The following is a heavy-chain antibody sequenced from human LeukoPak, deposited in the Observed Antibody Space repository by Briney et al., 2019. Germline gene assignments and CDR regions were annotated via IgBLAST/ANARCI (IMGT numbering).Heavy chain of an antibody. D-gene: IGHD2-21*02. CDR1: GYTFTSYG. Sequence: ASVKVSCKASGYTFTSYGISWVRQATGQGLDWMGWISAYNGNTNYAQKLQGRVTMTTDTSTSTAYMELRSLRSDDTAVYYCARGRQVVVTANSLDYWGQGTLVTVSS. CDR3: ARGRQVVVTANSLDY. J-gene: IGHJ4*02. V-gene: IGHV1-18*01. CDR2: ISAYNGNT.